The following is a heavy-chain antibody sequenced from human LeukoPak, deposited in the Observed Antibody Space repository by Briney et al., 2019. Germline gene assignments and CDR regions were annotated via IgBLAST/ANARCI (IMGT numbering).Heavy chain of an antibody. CDR2: ISSSTGII. CDR3: ARQFDGSHPNAFDI. D-gene: IGHD1-26*01. J-gene: IGHJ3*02. V-gene: IGHV3-48*01. Sequence: GGSLRLSCAASGFTFSSYSMNWVRQAPGKGLEWVSQISSSTGIIYYADSVKGRFTISRDNAKNSLYLQMNSLRAEDTAVYYCARQFDGSHPNAFDIWGQGTMVTVSS. CDR1: GFTFSSYS.